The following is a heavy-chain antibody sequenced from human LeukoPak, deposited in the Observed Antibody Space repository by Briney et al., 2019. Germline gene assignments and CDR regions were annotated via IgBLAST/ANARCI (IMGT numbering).Heavy chain of an antibody. J-gene: IGHJ4*02. V-gene: IGHV3-48*04. CDR2: ISTTGTTI. CDR3: ARGFAPHDF. Sequence: GGSLRLSCAASGFTFNTYNMNWVRQAPGKGLEWVSYISTTGTTIFYADSVKGRFTISRDNAKNSLFLQMHSLRAEDTAVYYCARGFAPHDFWGQGTLVTVSS. CDR1: GFTFNTYN.